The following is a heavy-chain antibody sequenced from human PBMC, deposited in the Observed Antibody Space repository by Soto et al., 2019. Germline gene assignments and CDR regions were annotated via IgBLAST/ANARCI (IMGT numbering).Heavy chain of an antibody. CDR3: ARDLPSVTNNWFDP. CDR1: GFTFSSYS. D-gene: IGHD4-4*01. Sequence: EVQLVESGGGLVKPGGSLRLSCAASGFTFSSYSMNWVRQAPGKGLEWVSSISSSSSYIYYADSVKGRFTISRDNAKNSLDLQMNSLRAEDTAVYYCARDLPSVTNNWFDPWGQGTLVTVSS. J-gene: IGHJ5*02. V-gene: IGHV3-21*01. CDR2: ISSSSSYI.